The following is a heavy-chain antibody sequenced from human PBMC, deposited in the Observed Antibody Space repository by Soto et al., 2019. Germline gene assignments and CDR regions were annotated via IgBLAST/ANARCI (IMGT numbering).Heavy chain of an antibody. CDR1: GGSISSYY. CDR2: IYYSGST. Sequence: QVQLQESGPGLVKPSETLSLTCTVSGGSISSYYWSWIRQPPGKGLEWIGYIYYSGSTNYNPSLKSRVTISVDTSKNQFSLKLSSVTAADTAVYYCAGAATQLAGHYYYYYGMDVWGQGTTVTVSS. D-gene: IGHD6-6*01. V-gene: IGHV4-59*01. CDR3: AGAATQLAGHYYYYYGMDV. J-gene: IGHJ6*02.